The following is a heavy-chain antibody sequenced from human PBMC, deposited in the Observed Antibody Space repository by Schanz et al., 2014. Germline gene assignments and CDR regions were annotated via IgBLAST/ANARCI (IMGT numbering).Heavy chain of an antibody. CDR1: GFTVSSNY. CDR2: ISGSGGST. CDR3: VRDTDYHFDY. Sequence: EVQLVESGGGLVQPGGSLRLSCAASGFTVSSNYMSWVRQAPGKGLEWVSAISGSGGSTYYADSVKGRFTISRDNSKNTLYLQMNSLRAEDTAVYYCVRDTDYHFDYWGQGTLVTVSS. V-gene: IGHV3-23*04. D-gene: IGHD4-17*01. J-gene: IGHJ4*02.